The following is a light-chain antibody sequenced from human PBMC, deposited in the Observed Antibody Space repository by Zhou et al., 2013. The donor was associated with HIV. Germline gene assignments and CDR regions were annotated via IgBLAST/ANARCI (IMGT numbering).Light chain of an antibody. CDR1: QSVSSH. Sequence: EIVMTQSPATLSVSPGESGTLSCRASQSVSSHLAWYQQKPGQAPRLLIYDASKRATGVPARFSGSGSGTDFTLTISSLEAEDFAIYYCQQRDHWPAGFTFGGGTKVEIK. V-gene: IGKV3-11*01. CDR2: DAS. J-gene: IGKJ4*01. CDR3: QQRDHWPAGFT.